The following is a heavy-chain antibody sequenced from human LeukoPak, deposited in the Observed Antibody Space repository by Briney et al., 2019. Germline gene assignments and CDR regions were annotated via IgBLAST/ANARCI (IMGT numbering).Heavy chain of an antibody. Sequence: GGSLRLSCAASRFTFNNYAMSWVRQAPGKGLEWVSGIRGSGARTFYADSVKGRFSISRDNSKNTLYLQMNSLRAEDTAVYYCAKDRYNDYEGGWFDPWGQGTLVTVSS. V-gene: IGHV3-23*01. J-gene: IGHJ5*02. CDR1: RFTFNNYA. CDR2: IRGSGART. D-gene: IGHD5-12*01. CDR3: AKDRYNDYEGGWFDP.